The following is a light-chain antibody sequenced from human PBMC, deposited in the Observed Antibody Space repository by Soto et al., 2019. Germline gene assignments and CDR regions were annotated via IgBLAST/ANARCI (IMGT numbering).Light chain of an antibody. CDR1: QSVRNN. Sequence: EIVMTQSPATLSVSPGERATLSCRASQSVRNNLAWYQQKPGQAPRLLIYGASTRATGMPARFSGSGSGTEFTLTINSLQSEDSAIYYWQHYNNRPLTFGGGTKVEIK. CDR3: QHYNNRPLT. V-gene: IGKV3-15*01. J-gene: IGKJ4*01. CDR2: GAS.